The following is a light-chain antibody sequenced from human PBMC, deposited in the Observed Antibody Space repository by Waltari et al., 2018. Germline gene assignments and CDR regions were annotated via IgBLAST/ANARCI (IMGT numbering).Light chain of an antibody. Sequence: EIVLTQSPATLSLSPGERATLSCRASQSVSTYLAWFPQKPGQAPRLLIYDASNRATGIPARFSGSGSGTDFTLTISGLEPEDFAVYYCQQRSRWPLTFGGGTKVEIK. CDR2: DAS. CDR3: QQRSRWPLT. CDR1: QSVSTY. V-gene: IGKV3-11*01. J-gene: IGKJ4*01.